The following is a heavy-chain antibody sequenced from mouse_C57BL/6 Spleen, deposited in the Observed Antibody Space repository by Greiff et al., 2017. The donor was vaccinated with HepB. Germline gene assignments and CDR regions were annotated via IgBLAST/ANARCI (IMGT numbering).Heavy chain of an antibody. CDR3: ARPITTVVAKYFDV. D-gene: IGHD1-1*01. Sequence: QVQLKESGPELVKPGASVKISCKASGYAFSSSWMNWVKQRPGKGLEWIGRIYPGDGDTNYNGKFKGKATLTADKSSSPAYMQLSSLTSEDSAVYFCARPITTVVAKYFDVWGTGTTVTVSS. V-gene: IGHV1-82*01. CDR2: IYPGDGDT. J-gene: IGHJ1*03. CDR1: GYAFSSSW.